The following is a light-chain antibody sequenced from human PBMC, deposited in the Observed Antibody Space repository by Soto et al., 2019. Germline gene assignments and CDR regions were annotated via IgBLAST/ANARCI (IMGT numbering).Light chain of an antibody. CDR3: QQYNNWHPIT. J-gene: IGKJ5*01. CDR1: QSVSSN. CDR2: GIS. Sequence: IVVTRSTGTLSLAPEERGTLSCIAIQSVSSNLASYPQKPGHTPRLLIYGISTRATGIPARFSGSGSGTEFTLPISSLKSEDFATYFCQQYNNWHPITFGHGTRLEIK. V-gene: IGKV3-15*01.